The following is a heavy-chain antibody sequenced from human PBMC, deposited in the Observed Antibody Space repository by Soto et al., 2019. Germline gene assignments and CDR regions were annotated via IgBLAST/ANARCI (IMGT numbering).Heavy chain of an antibody. Sequence: SETLSLTCIVSGESISSSSYYWGWIRQPPGKGLEWIGSIYYSGRTYYNPSFKSRVTISIDTSKNQFPLKLSSVTATDTAVYYCARQRTTVVTQAYFDHWGQGALVTVSS. CDR2: IYYSGRT. J-gene: IGHJ4*02. CDR3: ARQRTTVVTQAYFDH. V-gene: IGHV4-39*01. CDR1: GESISSSSYY. D-gene: IGHD2-21*02.